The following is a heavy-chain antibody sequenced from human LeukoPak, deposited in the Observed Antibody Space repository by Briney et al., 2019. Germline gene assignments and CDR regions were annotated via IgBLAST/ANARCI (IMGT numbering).Heavy chain of an antibody. J-gene: IGHJ4*02. Sequence: SETLSLTCAVYGGSFSGYYWSWIRQPPGKGLEWIGEINHSGSTNYNPSLKSRVTISVDTSKNQFSLKLSSVTAADTAVYYCATWGNYYDSSGYFDYWGQGTLVTVSS. CDR3: ATWGNYYDSSGYFDY. CDR1: GGSFSGYY. CDR2: INHSGST. D-gene: IGHD3-22*01. V-gene: IGHV4-34*01.